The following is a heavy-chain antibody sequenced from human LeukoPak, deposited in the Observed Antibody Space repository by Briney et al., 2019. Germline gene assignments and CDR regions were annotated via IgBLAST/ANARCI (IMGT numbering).Heavy chain of an antibody. V-gene: IGHV3-48*04. J-gene: IGHJ4*02. CDR2: ISSGSSTI. D-gene: IGHD3-22*01. Sequence: GGSLRLSCAASGFTFSSYSMNWVRQAPGKGLEWVSYISSGSSTIYYADSVKGRFTISRDNVKNSLYLQMNSLRAEDTAVYYCARAGEDYYDSSGYPFDYWGQGTLVTVSS. CDR1: GFTFSSYS. CDR3: ARAGEDYYDSSGYPFDY.